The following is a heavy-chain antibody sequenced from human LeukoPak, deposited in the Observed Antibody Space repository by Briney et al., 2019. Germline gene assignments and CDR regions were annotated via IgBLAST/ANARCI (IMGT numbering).Heavy chain of an antibody. CDR2: INSDGSST. J-gene: IGHJ6*03. V-gene: IGHV3-74*01. D-gene: IGHD3-16*01. CDR1: GFTFSSYW. CDR3: ATTAEQYNWGSNNFYYYYYMDV. Sequence: GGSLRLSCAASGFTFSSYWMHWVRQAPGKGLVWVSRINSDGSSTSYADSVKGRFTISRDNAKNTLYLQMNSLRAEDTAVYYCATTAEQYNWGSNNFYYYYYMDVWGKGTTVTISS.